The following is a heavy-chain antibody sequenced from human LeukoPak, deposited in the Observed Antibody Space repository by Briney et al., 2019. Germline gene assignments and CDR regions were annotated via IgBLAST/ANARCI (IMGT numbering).Heavy chain of an antibody. J-gene: IGHJ4*02. D-gene: IGHD3-10*01. V-gene: IGHV3-48*02. CDR1: GFTFSSYS. Sequence: GGSLRLSCAASGFTFSSYSMNWVRQAPGKGLEWVSYISSSSTIYYADSVKGRFTISRDNAKNSLYLQMNSLRDEDTAVYYCARAYYYGSGTYGGFDYWGQGTLVTVSS. CDR2: ISSSSTI. CDR3: ARAYYYGSGTYGGFDY.